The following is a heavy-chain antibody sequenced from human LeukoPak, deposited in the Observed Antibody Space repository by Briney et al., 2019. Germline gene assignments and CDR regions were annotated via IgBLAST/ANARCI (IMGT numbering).Heavy chain of an antibody. CDR3: ARDGGYVDY. J-gene: IGHJ4*02. CDR1: LYTFTSHV. V-gene: IGHV1-18*01. CDR2: ISPDNGIT. Sequence: AAVKVSRKASLYTFTSHVISWVRPAPGQGLEWMGWISPDNGITNYAQRLQGSVTMTTDTSTSTAYMELRSLRSDDTAVYYCARDGGYVDYWGQGTLVTVSS. D-gene: IGHD2-15*01.